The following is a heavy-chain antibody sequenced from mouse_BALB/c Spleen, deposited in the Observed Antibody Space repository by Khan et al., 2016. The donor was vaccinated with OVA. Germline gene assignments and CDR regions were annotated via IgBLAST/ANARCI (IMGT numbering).Heavy chain of an antibody. J-gene: IGHJ3*01. V-gene: IGHV1S81*02. CDR2: INPSNGGT. CDR1: GYTFTNYY. Sequence: QVHVKQSGAELVKPGASVRLSCKASGYTFTNYYLYWVKQRPGHGLEWSGDINPSNGGTNFNEKFKNKVTLTVEKSSSTVYKQLSSLTSEDSAVYYCSRSGYGTFAYWGQGTLVTVSA. CDR3: SRSGYGTFAY. D-gene: IGHD2-1*01.